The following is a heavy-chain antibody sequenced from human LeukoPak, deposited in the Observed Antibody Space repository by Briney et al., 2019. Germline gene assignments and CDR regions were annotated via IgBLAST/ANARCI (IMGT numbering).Heavy chain of an antibody. Sequence: GGSLRLSCAASGFTFSTYAMSWVRQAPGKGLEWVSAVRGSGTNTYYADSVKGRFTISRDNSKNTLYLQMNSLRAEDTAIYYCAKTSRGNSGYDSPFHYWGQGTLVTVSS. CDR1: GFTFSTYA. CDR2: VRGSGTNT. CDR3: AKTSRGNSGYDSPFHY. V-gene: IGHV3-23*01. J-gene: IGHJ4*02. D-gene: IGHD5-12*01.